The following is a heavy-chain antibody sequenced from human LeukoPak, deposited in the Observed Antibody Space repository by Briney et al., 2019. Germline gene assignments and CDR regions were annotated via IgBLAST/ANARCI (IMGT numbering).Heavy chain of an antibody. D-gene: IGHD1-26*01. CDR1: GYTLSSYY. J-gene: IGHJ5*02. V-gene: IGHV1-2*02. CDR3: AGPWDQVGFDP. CDR2: IDRNGVST. Sequence: ASVKVSCKASGYTLSSYYMQWVRQAPGQGLEWMGIIDRNGVSTQYAQKFQGRVTMTRDTSISTAYMELIGLRSDDTAVYYCAGPWDQVGFDPWGQGTLVSVSS.